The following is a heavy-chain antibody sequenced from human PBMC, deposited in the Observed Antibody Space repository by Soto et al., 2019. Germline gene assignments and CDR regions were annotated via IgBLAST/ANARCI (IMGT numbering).Heavy chain of an antibody. V-gene: IGHV1-2*04. CDR2: INPNSGGT. CDR3: ARGGYYYDSSGLYYFDY. D-gene: IGHD3-22*01. CDR1: GYTFTSYA. Sequence: ASVKASCKASGYTFTSYAMHWVRQAPGQGLEWMGWINPNSGGTNYAQKFQGWVTMTRDTSISTAYMELSRLRSDDTAVYYCARGGYYYDSSGLYYFDYWGQGTLVTVSS. J-gene: IGHJ4*02.